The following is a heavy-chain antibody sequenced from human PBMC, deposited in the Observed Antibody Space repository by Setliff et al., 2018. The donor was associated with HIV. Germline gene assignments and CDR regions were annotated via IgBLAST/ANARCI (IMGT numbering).Heavy chain of an antibody. V-gene: IGHV3-23*01. Sequence: PGGSLRLSCAASGFTFSNYAMTWVRQAPGKGLEWVSVISYSGGSTYYADSVKGRFTISRVNSKNTLYLQMNSLRSEDTAVYYCARVHGFYDRTGYSLDACDVWGQGTRVTVSS. CDR2: ISYSGGST. J-gene: IGHJ3*01. CDR1: GFTFSNYA. CDR3: ARVHGFYDRTGYSLDACDV. D-gene: IGHD3-22*01.